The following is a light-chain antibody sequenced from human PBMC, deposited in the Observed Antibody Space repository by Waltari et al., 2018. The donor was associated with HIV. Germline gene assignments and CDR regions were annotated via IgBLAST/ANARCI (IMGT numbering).Light chain of an antibody. CDR1: SSTIGRHF. CDR3: ATWEDSLGGYVV. V-gene: IGLV1-47*01. J-gene: IGLJ2*01. Sequence: QSVVTQPPSASGAPGQRVTISCSGGSSTIGRHFVYWYQQFPGKSLQLLLYGDNQRPSGVRDRCLGPKSCNSDSLAISGIQSDDEACYHCATWEDSLGGYVVFGGGTKLTVL. CDR2: GDN.